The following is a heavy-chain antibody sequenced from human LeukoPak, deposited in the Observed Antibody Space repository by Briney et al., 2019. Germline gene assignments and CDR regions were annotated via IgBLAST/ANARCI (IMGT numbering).Heavy chain of an antibody. CDR1: GYIFIDYY. Sequence: ASVKASCKASGYIFIDYYVHWIRQAPGRSLEWMGLINPRTGSTDYAQMFQDRVTMTRDTSISTASMELMNLTSDDTAVYYCARSHSNYFDHWGQGALVTVSS. CDR2: INPRTGST. CDR3: ARSHSNYFDH. V-gene: IGHV1-2*02. J-gene: IGHJ4*02.